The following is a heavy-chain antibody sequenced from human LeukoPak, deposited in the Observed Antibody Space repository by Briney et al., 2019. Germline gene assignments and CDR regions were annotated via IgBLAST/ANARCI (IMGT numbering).Heavy chain of an antibody. CDR1: GYTLSSSG. D-gene: IGHD1-26*01. V-gene: IGHV1-18*01. CDR3: ARDRWTDYYMPDFDY. Sequence: APIKVSCKATGYTLSSSGITWGRQGPGQGLEWMGWISAYNGNTAYAQKLQGRVTMTTDTSTSTVYLELRSLRSDDTAVYYCARDRWTDYYMPDFDYWGQGTLVIVSS. J-gene: IGHJ4*02. CDR2: ISAYNGNT.